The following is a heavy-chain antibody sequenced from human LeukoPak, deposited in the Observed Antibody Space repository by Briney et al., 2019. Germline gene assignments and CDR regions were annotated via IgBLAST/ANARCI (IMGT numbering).Heavy chain of an antibody. Sequence: GGSESLPRAASGFTFSDYYMSWIRQAPGKGLEWVSSISSSGSAIYYADSIKGRFTISGDNAKNSLYLQMNSLRAEDTAVYYCARGWGSSWSERFDYWGQGTLVTVSS. CDR3: ARGWGSSWSERFDY. CDR2: ISSSGSAI. CDR1: GFTFSDYY. D-gene: IGHD6-13*01. V-gene: IGHV3-11*04. J-gene: IGHJ4*02.